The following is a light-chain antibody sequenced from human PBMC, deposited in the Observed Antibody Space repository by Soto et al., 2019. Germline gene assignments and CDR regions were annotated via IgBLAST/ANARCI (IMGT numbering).Light chain of an antibody. J-gene: IGKJ4*01. V-gene: IGKV3-11*01. CDR3: QQHSNWPLT. CDR2: DAS. Sequence: EIVLTQSPATLSLSPGERATLSCRASQSVSSYLACYQQKPGQAPRLLIYDASNRATGIPARFSGSGSGTDFTLTISSLEPEDVAVYYCQQHSNWPLTFGGGTEVEIK. CDR1: QSVSSY.